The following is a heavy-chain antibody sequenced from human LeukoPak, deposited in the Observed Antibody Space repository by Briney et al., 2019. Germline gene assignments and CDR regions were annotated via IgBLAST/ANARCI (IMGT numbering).Heavy chain of an antibody. CDR3: AKEYSSGYSDH. CDR1: GFTFSNYG. V-gene: IGHV3-30*18. D-gene: IGHD6-19*01. CDR2: IGYDGSNQ. Sequence: GRSLRLSCAASGFTFSNYGMHWVRQGPGKGLEWVAVIGYDGSNQYYADSVKGRFTISRDNSRNTVYLQMNSLRAEDTAMYYCAKEYSSGYSDHWGQGTLVTVSS. J-gene: IGHJ4*02.